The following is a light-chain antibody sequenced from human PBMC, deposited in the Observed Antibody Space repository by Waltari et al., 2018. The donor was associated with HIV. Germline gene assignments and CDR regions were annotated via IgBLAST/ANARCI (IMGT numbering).Light chain of an antibody. J-gene: IGLJ1*01. V-gene: IGLV2-14*03. Sequence: QSALSQPASVSASPGPSVAISCSGGSGDIGRYNYVSWYQQHPDKTPRLILFDVNKRPSGISDRFSGSKSGTTASLTISTVQTDDEADYYCASYTVNSTGVFGTGTKLTVL. CDR1: SGDIGRYNY. CDR2: DVN. CDR3: ASYTVNSTGV.